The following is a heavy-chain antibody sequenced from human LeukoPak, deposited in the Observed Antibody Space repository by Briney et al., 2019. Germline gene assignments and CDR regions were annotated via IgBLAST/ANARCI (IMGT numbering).Heavy chain of an antibody. CDR1: GYSITNSYY. CDR3: ANDVWVAATYFFDD. J-gene: IGHJ4*02. Sequence: SETLSLTCTISGYSITNSYYWAWIRQPPGKGLEWIGSIYYSGSTYYNPSLRSRVSMSVDTSRNQFSLNLKSVTAADTAMSFCANDVWVAATYFFDDWGQGILVTVSS. CDR2: IYYSGST. V-gene: IGHV4-38-2*02. D-gene: IGHD3/OR15-3a*01.